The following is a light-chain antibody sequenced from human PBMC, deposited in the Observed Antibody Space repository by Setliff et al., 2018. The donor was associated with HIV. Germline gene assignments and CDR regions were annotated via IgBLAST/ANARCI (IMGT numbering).Light chain of an antibody. CDR3: SSYTTTNTPYV. J-gene: IGLJ1*01. Sequence: QSALTQSASVSGSPGQSITISCTGTSSDIGDYNFVSWYQQHPGKAPKLMIYDVSKRPSGVSNRFSGSKSGSTASLTISGLQAEDEGDYYCSSYTTTNTPYVFGTGTKVTVL. V-gene: IGLV2-14*01. CDR2: DVS. CDR1: SSDIGDYNF.